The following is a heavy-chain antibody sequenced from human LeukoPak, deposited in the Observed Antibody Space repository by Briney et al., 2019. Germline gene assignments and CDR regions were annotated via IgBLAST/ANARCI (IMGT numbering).Heavy chain of an antibody. D-gene: IGHD6-19*01. J-gene: IGHJ4*02. CDR1: GFTFSNYA. CDR3: AKGGGSGWGIFDY. V-gene: IGHV3-23*01. CDR2: ISGSGRSS. Sequence: PGGSLRLSCAASGFTFSNYAMSWVRQAPGKGLEWVTVISGSGRSSYYADSMKGRFTISRDNAKNTLYVQMNSLRAEDTAVYYCAKGGGSGWGIFDYWGQGTLVTVSS.